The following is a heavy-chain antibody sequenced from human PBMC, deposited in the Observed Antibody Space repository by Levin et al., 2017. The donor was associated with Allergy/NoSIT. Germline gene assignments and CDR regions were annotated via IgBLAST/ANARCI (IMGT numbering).Heavy chain of an antibody. CDR2: ISYDGSNK. Sequence: GESLKISCAASGFTFSSYAMHWVRQAPGKGLEWVAVISYDGSNKYYADSVKGRFTISRDNSKNTLYLQMNSLRAEDTAVYYCARDHRPSGWEKISFDYWGQGTLVTVSS. V-gene: IGHV3-30-3*01. CDR1: GFTFSSYA. D-gene: IGHD6-19*01. J-gene: IGHJ4*02. CDR3: ARDHRPSGWEKISFDY.